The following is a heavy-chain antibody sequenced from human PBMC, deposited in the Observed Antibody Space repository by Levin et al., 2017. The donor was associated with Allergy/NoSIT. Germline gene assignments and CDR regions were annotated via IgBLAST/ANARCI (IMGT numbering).Heavy chain of an antibody. D-gene: IGHD6-13*01. J-gene: IGHJ4*02. V-gene: IGHV3-33*01. Sequence: GGSLRLSCAASGLPFSTHGMHWVRQAPGKGLEWVAVIWYDGSSQYYAGSVKGRFTISRDNSKNTLYLQMNSLRADDTAVYFCARGASSWFDFDSWGQGTLVTVSP. CDR1: GLPFSTHG. CDR3: ARGASSWFDFDS. CDR2: IWYDGSSQ.